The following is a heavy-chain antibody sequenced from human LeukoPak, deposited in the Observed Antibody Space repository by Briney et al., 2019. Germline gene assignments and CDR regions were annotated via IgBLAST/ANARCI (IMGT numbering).Heavy chain of an antibody. CDR2: IKQDGSEK. CDR3: ARDFVVGPQKWSWFDP. D-gene: IGHD2-15*01. CDR1: GFTFSSYW. V-gene: IGHV3-7*01. Sequence: PGGSLRLSCAASGFTFSSYWMSWVRQAPGKGLEWVANIKQDGSEKYYVDSVKGRFTISRDNAKNSLYLPMNSLRAEDTAVYYCARDFVVGPQKWSWFDPWGQGTLVTVSS. J-gene: IGHJ5*02.